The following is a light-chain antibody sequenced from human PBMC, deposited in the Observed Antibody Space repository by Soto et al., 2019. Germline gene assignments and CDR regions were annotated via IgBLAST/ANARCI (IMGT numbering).Light chain of an antibody. J-gene: IGLJ2*01. CDR2: LEGSGSD. CDR1: SGHSSHI. V-gene: IGLV4-60*03. CDR3: ETWDSNTRV. Sequence: QPVLTQSSSASASLGSSVKLTCTLGSGHSSHIIAWHQQQPGKAPRYLMKLEGSGSDNKGSGVPDRFSGSSSGADRYLAISNLQSEDEADYYCETWDSNTRVFGGGTKLTVL.